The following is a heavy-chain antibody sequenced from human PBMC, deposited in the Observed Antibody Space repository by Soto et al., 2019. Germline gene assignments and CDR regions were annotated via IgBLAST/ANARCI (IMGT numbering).Heavy chain of an antibody. CDR2: IYSGGST. J-gene: IGHJ6*02. V-gene: IGHV3-53*01. CDR1: GFSVSSSH. Sequence: PGGSLRLSCAASGFSVSSSHMNWVRQAPGKGPEWVSVIYSGGSTYYAVSVKGRFTISRDNAKNSLYLQMNSLRAEDTAVYYCARDLRFLDNYYYYGMDVWGQGTTVPVSS. D-gene: IGHD3-3*01. CDR3: ARDLRFLDNYYYYGMDV.